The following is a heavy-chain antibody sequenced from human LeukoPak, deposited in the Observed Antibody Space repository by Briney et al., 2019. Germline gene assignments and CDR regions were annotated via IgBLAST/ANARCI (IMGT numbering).Heavy chain of an antibody. J-gene: IGHJ3*02. V-gene: IGHV1-24*01. D-gene: IGHD6-25*01. CDR3: ATGPRLTFDI. Sequence: ASVKASCKVSGYTLTELSMHWVRQAPGKGLGWMGGFDPEDGETIYAQKFQGRVTMTEDTSTDTAYMELSSLRSEDTAVYYCATGPRLTFDIWGQGTMVTVSS. CDR1: GYTLTELS. CDR2: FDPEDGET.